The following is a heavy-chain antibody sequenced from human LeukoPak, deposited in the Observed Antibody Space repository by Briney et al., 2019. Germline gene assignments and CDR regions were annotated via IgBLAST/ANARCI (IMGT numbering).Heavy chain of an antibody. Sequence: GGSLRLSCAASGFTFSSYSMNWVRQAPGKGLEWVSSISSSSSYIYYADSVKGRFTISRDNAKNSLYLQMNSLRAEDTAVYYCARDSYDVGYYFEYWGQGTLVTVSS. CDR2: ISSSSSYI. CDR3: ARDSYDVGYYFEY. J-gene: IGHJ4*02. CDR1: GFTFSSYS. D-gene: IGHD5-18*01. V-gene: IGHV3-21*01.